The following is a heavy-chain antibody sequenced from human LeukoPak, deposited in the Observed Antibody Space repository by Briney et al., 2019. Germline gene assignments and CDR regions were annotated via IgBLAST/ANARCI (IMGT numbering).Heavy chain of an antibody. CDR2: INHSGST. J-gene: IGHJ4*02. Sequence: SETLSLTCAVYGGSFKGYYWSGMRHPPGEGGEGIREINHSGSTNYNPSIKSRITISVDTSKNQFFLKLTSVTAADTAVYYCARGRRATPDYWGQGTLVTVSS. CDR3: ARGRRATPDY. CDR1: GGSFKGYY. V-gene: IGHV4-34*01.